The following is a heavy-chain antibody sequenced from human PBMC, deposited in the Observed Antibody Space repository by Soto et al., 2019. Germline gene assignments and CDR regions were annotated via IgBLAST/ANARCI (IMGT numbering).Heavy chain of an antibody. Sequence: HSETLSITCTASGGSISSDNFFWSWIRQPPGEGLEWIGYIYYRGSTYYNPSLESRLTLLVDTSKNQFSLKLRSVTAADTAVYYCARVAIACPSSSCYNHYYYSLDVWGQGTTVTV. V-gene: IGHV4-30-4*01. D-gene: IGHD2-2*02. CDR2: IYYRGST. CDR3: ARVAIACPSSSCYNHYYYSLDV. J-gene: IGHJ6*02. CDR1: GGSISSDNFF.